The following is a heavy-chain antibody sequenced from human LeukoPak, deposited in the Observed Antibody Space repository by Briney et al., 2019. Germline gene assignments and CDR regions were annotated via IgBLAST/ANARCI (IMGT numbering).Heavy chain of an antibody. J-gene: IGHJ5*02. V-gene: IGHV3-30*02. CDR3: AQSSDYYGSGSLQNWFDP. CDR1: GFTFSSYG. D-gene: IGHD3-10*01. Sequence: PGGSLRLSCAASGFTFSSYGMHWVRQAPGKGLEWVAFIRYDGSNKYYADSVKGRFTISRDNSKNTLYLQMNSLRAEDTAVYYCAQSSDYYGSGSLQNWFDPWGQGTLVTVSS. CDR2: IRYDGSNK.